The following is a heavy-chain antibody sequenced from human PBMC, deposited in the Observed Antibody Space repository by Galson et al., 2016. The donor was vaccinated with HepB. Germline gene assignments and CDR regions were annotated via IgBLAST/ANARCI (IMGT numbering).Heavy chain of an antibody. D-gene: IGHD1-26*01. V-gene: IGHV3-7*03. CDR3: ARDGPRRSGLDY. CDR1: GFTFSNYW. J-gene: IGHJ4*02. CDR2: IKQDGSEQ. Sequence: SLRLSCAASGFTFSNYWTSWVRQAPGKGLEWVANIKQDGSEQYYVDSLKGRVTLSRDNAKNSLYLQINSLTVEDTAMYYCARDGPRRSGLDYWGQGTLVTVSS.